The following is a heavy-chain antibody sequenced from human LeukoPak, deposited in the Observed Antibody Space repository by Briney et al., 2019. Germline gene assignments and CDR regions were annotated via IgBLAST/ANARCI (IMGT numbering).Heavy chain of an antibody. Sequence: PSQTLSLTCTVSGDSISSGSYYWSWIRQPAGKGLEWIGRIYTSGSTNYNPSLKSRVTMSVDTSKNQFSLKLSSVTAADTAVYYCANDVAGTNYYYMDVWGKGTTVTVSS. V-gene: IGHV4-61*02. D-gene: IGHD6-19*01. CDR3: ANDVAGTNYYYMDV. CDR2: IYTSGST. J-gene: IGHJ6*03. CDR1: GDSISSGSYY.